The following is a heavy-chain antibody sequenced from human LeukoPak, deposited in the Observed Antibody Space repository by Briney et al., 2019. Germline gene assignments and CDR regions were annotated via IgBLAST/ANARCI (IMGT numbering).Heavy chain of an antibody. J-gene: IGHJ4*02. V-gene: IGHV1-2*02. D-gene: IGHD6-6*01. CDR1: VYTFTGYY. CDR3: AREEQLARGFDY. Sequence: GASVTVSYKASVYTFTGYYMHWVRQAPGQGREWMGWINPNSGGTNYAQKFQGRVTMTRDTSISTAYMELSRLRSDDTAVYYCAREEQLARGFDYWGQGTLVTVSS. CDR2: INPNSGGT.